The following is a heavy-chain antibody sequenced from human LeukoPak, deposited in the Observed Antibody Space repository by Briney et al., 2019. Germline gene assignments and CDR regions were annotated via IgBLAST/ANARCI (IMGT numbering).Heavy chain of an antibody. CDR2: VHSSGIT. V-gene: IGHV4-59*08. CDR3: ARVLAHGHSDY. CDR1: GDSISSSY. Sequence: SETLSLTCSVSGDSISSSYWSWIRQPPGKGLEWIGYVHSSGITQYNPSLKSRVTISVDTSKNQFSLKLSSVTAADTAVYYCARVLAHGHSDYWGQGTLVTVSS. J-gene: IGHJ4*02. D-gene: IGHD5-24*01.